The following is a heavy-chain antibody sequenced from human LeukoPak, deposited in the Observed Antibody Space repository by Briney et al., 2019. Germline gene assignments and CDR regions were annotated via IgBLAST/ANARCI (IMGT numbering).Heavy chain of an antibody. V-gene: IGHV4-59*08. CDR2: IYYSGST. CDR3: ARAINYYDSSGPRDV. J-gene: IGHJ6*02. D-gene: IGHD3-22*01. CDR1: GGSISSYY. Sequence: SETLSLTCTVSGGSISSYYWSWIRQPPGKGLEWIGYIYYSGSTNYNPSLKSRVTISVDTSKNQFSLKLSSVTAADTAVYYCARAINYYDSSGPRDVWGQGTTVTVSS.